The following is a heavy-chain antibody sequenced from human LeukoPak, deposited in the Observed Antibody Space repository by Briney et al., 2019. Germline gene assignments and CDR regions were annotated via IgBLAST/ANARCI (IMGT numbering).Heavy chain of an antibody. V-gene: IGHV4-34*01. CDR2: INHSGST. D-gene: IGHD6-6*01. CDR1: GGSFSGYY. J-gene: IGHJ5*02. Sequence: SETLSLTCAVYGGSFSGYYWSWLRQPPGKGLEWIGEINHSGSTNYNPSLKSRVTISVDTSKNQFSLKLSSVTAADTAVYYCAREKQLVLSNLWFDPWGQGTLVTVSS. CDR3: AREKQLVLSNLWFDP.